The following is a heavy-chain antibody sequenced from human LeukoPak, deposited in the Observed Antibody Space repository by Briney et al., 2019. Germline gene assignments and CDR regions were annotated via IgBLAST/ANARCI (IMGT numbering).Heavy chain of an antibody. V-gene: IGHV1-2*02. CDR2: TKPNGGGT. CDR3: AREKPAVPGTYFDY. Sequence: ASVTVSCQSSGYTSIDSYIHWVRQAPGQGLEWMGWTKPNGGGTQYAQKFQDRVTMTRDTSVSSTYMELSGLRSDDTAVYYCAREKPAVPGTYFDYWGQGSLVTVSS. D-gene: IGHD6-19*01. CDR1: GYTSIDSY. J-gene: IGHJ4*02.